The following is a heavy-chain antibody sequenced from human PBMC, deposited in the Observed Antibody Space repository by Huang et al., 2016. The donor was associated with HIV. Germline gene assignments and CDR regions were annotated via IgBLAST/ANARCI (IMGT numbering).Heavy chain of an antibody. CDR1: GFTFDVYA. J-gene: IGHJ4*02. D-gene: IGHD5-18*01. Sequence: EVQLVESGGGLVQPGRSLRLSCAASGFTFDVYAFHWVRQAPGKGREWVSCISVNSKSIDYADSVKGRFTISRDNAKNSLYLEMKRLRVEDTALYYCAKDASSGYSSGHSGFKVYFFDFWGQGTLVTVSS. CDR2: ISVNSKSI. V-gene: IGHV3-9*01. CDR3: AKDASSGYSSGHSGFKVYFFDF.